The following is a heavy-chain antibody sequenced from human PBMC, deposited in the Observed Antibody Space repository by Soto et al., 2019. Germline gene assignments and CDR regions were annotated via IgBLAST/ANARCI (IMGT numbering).Heavy chain of an antibody. CDR2: IYHSGST. CDR3: ARDQMTTVTTRQYYFDY. CDR1: GGSISSSNW. V-gene: IGHV4-4*02. D-gene: IGHD4-17*01. J-gene: IGHJ4*02. Sequence: QVQLQESGPGLVKPSGTLSLTCAVSGGSISSSNWWSWVRQPPGKGLEWIGEIYHSGSTNYNPSLKSRVTLSVDKSKNQFSLKLSSVTAADTAVYYCARDQMTTVTTRQYYFDYWGQGTLVTVSS.